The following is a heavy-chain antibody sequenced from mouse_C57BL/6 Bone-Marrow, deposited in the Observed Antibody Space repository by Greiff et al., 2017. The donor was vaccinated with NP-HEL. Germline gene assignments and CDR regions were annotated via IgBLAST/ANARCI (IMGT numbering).Heavy chain of an antibody. V-gene: IGHV14-4*01. CDR3: FLWYFDV. J-gene: IGHJ1*03. CDR2: IDPENGDT. CDR1: GFNIKDDY. Sequence: EVHLVESGAELVRPGASVKLSCTASGFNIKDDYMHWVKQRPEQGLEWIGWIDPENGDTEYASKFQGKATITADTSSNTAYLQLSSLTSEDTAVYYCFLWYFDVWGTGTTVTVSS.